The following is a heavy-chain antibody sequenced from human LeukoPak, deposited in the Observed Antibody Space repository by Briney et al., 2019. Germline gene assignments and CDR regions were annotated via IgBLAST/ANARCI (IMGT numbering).Heavy chain of an antibody. Sequence: SETLSLTCTVSGGSISSGGYYWSWIRQHPGKGLEWIGYIYYSGSTYYNPSLKSRVTISVDTSKNQFSLKLSSVTAADTAVYYCARAAPEYYDFWSGPLEWFDPWGQGTLVTVSS. V-gene: IGHV4-31*03. J-gene: IGHJ5*02. CDR3: ARAAPEYYDFWSGPLEWFDP. CDR2: IYYSGST. CDR1: GGSISSGGYY. D-gene: IGHD3-3*01.